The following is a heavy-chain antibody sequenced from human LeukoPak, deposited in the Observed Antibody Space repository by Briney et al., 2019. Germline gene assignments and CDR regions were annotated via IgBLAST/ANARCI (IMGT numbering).Heavy chain of an antibody. CDR2: IIPILDKA. Sequence: SVKVSCKASGGPFSSYTISWVRQAPGQGLEWMGRIIPILDKANYAQKFQGRVTITADKSTGTAYMDLNSPRSEDTAVYYCAGGPEMATFDYWGQGTLVTVSS. CDR1: GGPFSSYT. CDR3: AGGPEMATFDY. D-gene: IGHD5-24*01. V-gene: IGHV1-69*02. J-gene: IGHJ4*02.